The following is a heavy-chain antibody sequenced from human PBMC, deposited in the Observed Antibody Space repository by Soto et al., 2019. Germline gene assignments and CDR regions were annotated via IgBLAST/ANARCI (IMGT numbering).Heavy chain of an antibody. D-gene: IGHD3-22*01. Sequence: GASVKVSCKASGGTFSSYAISWVRQAPGQGLEWMGGIIPIFGTANYAQKFQGRVTITADESTSTAYMELSRLRSEDTAVYYCARELGYDSSGYRIFYFDYWGQVTLVTVSS. CDR2: IIPIFGTA. CDR3: ARELGYDSSGYRIFYFDY. CDR1: GGTFSSYA. V-gene: IGHV1-69*13. J-gene: IGHJ4*02.